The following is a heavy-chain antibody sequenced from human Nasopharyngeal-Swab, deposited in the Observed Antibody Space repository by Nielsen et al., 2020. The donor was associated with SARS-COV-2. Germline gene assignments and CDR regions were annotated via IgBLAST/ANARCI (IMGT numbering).Heavy chain of an antibody. V-gene: IGHV4-38-2*02. CDR3: ARRAWGADAFDI. CDR1: GYSISSGYY. CDR2: IYHSGST. J-gene: IGHJ3*02. D-gene: IGHD3-16*01. Sequence: GSLRLSCTVSGYSISSGYYWGWIRQPPGKGLEWIGSIYHSGSTYYNPSLKSRVTISLDLYKNQFSPRLNSVTAADTAVYYCARRAWGADAFDIWGQGTMVTVSS.